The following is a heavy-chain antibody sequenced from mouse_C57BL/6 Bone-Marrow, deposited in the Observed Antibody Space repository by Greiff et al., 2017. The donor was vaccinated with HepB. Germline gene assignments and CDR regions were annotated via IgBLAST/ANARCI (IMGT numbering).Heavy chain of an antibody. CDR1: GYTFTDYY. J-gene: IGHJ1*03. Sequence: EVQLQQSGPELVKPGASVKISCKASGYTFTDYYMNWVKQSHGKSLEWIGDINPNNGGTSYNQKFKGKATLTVDKSSSTAYMELRSLTSEDSAVYYCARREIYGKADYWYFDVGGTGTTVTVSS. CDR2: INPNNGGT. V-gene: IGHV1-26*01. CDR3: ARREIYGKADYWYFDV. D-gene: IGHD2-1*01.